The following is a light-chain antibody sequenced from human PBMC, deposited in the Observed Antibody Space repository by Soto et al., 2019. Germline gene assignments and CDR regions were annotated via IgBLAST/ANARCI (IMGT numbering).Light chain of an antibody. CDR1: TETLTSGHF. CDR3: LLYYSGARV. CDR2: DTS. J-gene: IGLJ2*01. Sequence: QAVVTQEPSLTVSPGGTVTLTCGSSTETLTSGHFPYWFQQKPGQAPRALIFDTSNKHSWTPARFSGSLLGGKAALTLSGAQPEDEAHYYCLLYYSGARVFGGGTQLTVL. V-gene: IGLV7-46*01.